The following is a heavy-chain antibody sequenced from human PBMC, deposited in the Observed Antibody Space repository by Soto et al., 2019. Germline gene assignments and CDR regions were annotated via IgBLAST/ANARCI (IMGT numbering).Heavy chain of an antibody. CDR3: ATGTVGPDYYDSSGYYGAFDI. D-gene: IGHD3-22*01. V-gene: IGHV1-24*01. CDR1: GYTLTELS. Sequence: ASVKVSCKVSGYTLTELSMHWVRQAPGKGLEWMGGFDPEDGETIYAQKFQGRVTMTEDTSTDTAYMELSSLRSEDTAVYYCATGTVGPDYYDSSGYYGAFDIWGQGTIVTVSS. J-gene: IGHJ3*02. CDR2: FDPEDGET.